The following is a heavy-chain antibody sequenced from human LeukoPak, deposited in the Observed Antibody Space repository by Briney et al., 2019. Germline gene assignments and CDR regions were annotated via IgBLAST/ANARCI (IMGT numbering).Heavy chain of an antibody. J-gene: IGHJ4*02. CDR2: INSADNT. V-gene: IGHV3-23*01. CDR1: GFTFSSYA. CDR3: VNPNSLCCPH. D-gene: IGHD2-15*01. Sequence: GGSLRLSCAVSGFTFSSYAMSWVRQAPGKGLEWVSNINSADNTYYADSVKGRFIISRDNSKNTLYLQMNSLRAEDTAVYYCVNPNSLCCPHWGQGTLVTVSS.